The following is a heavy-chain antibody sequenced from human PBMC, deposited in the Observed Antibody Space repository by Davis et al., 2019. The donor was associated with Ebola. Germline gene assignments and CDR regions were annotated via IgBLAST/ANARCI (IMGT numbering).Heavy chain of an antibody. D-gene: IGHD1-26*01. V-gene: IGHV3-15*01. CDR1: GFTFNHAW. CDR2: IKSETDCGTT. J-gene: IGHJ4*02. Sequence: GESLKISCTASGFTFNHAWMSWVRQAPGKGLEWVGRIKSETDCGTTDYAAPVKGRFTISRDFSTNTLNLQMNSLKIEDTGIYYCAIGDSGSRLEYWGQGALVTVSS. CDR3: AIGDSGSRLEY.